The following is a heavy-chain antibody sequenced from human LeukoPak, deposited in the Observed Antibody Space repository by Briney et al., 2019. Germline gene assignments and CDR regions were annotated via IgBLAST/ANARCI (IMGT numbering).Heavy chain of an antibody. D-gene: IGHD3-10*01. CDR2: ISSSSSYI. V-gene: IGHV3-21*01. CDR1: GCTFSSYS. J-gene: IGHJ3*02. Sequence: GGSLRLSCAASGCTFSSYSMNWVRQAPGKGLEWVSSISSSSSYIYYADSVKGRFTISRDNAKNSLYLQMNSLRAEDTAVYYCARGLLYEAFDIWGQGTMVTVSS. CDR3: ARGLLYEAFDI.